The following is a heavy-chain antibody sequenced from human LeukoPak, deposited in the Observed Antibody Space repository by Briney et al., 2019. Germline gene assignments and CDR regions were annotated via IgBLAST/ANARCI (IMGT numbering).Heavy chain of an antibody. D-gene: IGHD1-26*01. CDR2: ISSSSSYI. J-gene: IGHJ4*02. Sequence: GGSLRLSCAASGFTFSSYSMNWVRQAPGKGLEWVSSISSSSSYIYYADSVKGRFTISGDNAKNSLYLQMNSLRAEDMALYYCAKDKSDSGFGYFDYWGQGTLVTVSS. V-gene: IGHV3-21*04. CDR1: GFTFSSYS. CDR3: AKDKSDSGFGYFDY.